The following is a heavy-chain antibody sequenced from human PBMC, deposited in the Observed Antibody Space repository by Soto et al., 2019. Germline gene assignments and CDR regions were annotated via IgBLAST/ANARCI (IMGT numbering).Heavy chain of an antibody. J-gene: IGHJ4*02. V-gene: IGHV3-23*01. CDR1: GFTFSSYA. Sequence: GGSLGLSCAASGFTFSSYAMSWVRQAPGKGLECVSTISGSGGTTCYADSVKGRFTISRDNSHNTLYLQVHSLTAEDTAVYYCAKDRRAGGNSAFYFDFWGQGAQVTVSS. D-gene: IGHD3-16*01. CDR3: AKDRRAGGNSAFYFDF. CDR2: ISGSGGTT.